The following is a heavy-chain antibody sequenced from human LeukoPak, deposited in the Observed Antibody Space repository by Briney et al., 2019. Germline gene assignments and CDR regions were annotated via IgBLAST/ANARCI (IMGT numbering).Heavy chain of an antibody. CDR2: IYNTGST. CDR1: GVSISSYY. Sequence: SETLSLTCSVSGVSISSYYWSWIRQPPGKGLEWIGYIYNTGSTNYKPSLKSRVTMSLDTSTNQFSLKLNSVTAADTAVYYCARETSQKGAHYMDVWGKGTTVTISS. V-gene: IGHV4-59*01. CDR3: ARETSQKGAHYMDV. J-gene: IGHJ6*03. D-gene: IGHD3-16*01.